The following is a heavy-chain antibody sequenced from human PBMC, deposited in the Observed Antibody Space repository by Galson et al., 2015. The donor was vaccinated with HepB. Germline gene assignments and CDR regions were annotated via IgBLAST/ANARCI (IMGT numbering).Heavy chain of an antibody. CDR1: GGSISSDY. D-gene: IGHD3-16*01. J-gene: IGHJ4*02. CDR2: IYTSGTT. V-gene: IGHV4-4*07. Sequence: LSLTCTVSGGSISSDYWSWIRQPAGKGLEWIGRIYTSGTTNYSPSLRSRVTMSVDTSKKQFSLKLTSVTAADTAVYYCASPLGYWGQGILVTVSS. CDR3: ASPLGY.